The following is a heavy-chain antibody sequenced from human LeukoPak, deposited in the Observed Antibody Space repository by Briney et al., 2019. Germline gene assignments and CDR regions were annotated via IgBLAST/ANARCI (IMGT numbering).Heavy chain of an antibody. J-gene: IGHJ4*02. CDR2: ISAYNGNT. V-gene: IGHV1-18*01. Sequence: ASVKVSCKASGYTFTSYGISWVRQAPGQGLEWMGWISAYNGNTNYAQKLQGRVTMTTDTSTSTAYMELRSLRSDDTAVYYCARSYCSSTSCRYWYYFDYRGQGTLVTVSS. CDR3: ARSYCSSTSCRYWYYFDY. D-gene: IGHD2-2*01. CDR1: GYTFTSYG.